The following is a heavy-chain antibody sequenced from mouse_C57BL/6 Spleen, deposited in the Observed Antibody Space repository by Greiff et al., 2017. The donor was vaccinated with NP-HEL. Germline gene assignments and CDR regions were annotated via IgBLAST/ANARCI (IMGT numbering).Heavy chain of an antibody. CDR3: TTKLRRGFAY. J-gene: IGHJ3*01. CDR1: GFNIKDDY. Sequence: DVKLQESGAELVRPGASVKLSCTASGFNIKDDYMHWVKQRPEQGLEWIGWIDPENGDTEYASKFQGKATITADTSSNTAYLQLSSLTSEDTAVYYCTTKLRRGFAYWGQGTLVTVSA. V-gene: IGHV14-4*01. CDR2: IDPENGDT. D-gene: IGHD2-4*01.